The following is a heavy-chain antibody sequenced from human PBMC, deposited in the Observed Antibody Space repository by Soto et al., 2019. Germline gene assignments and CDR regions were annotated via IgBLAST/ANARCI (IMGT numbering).Heavy chain of an antibody. CDR3: ARLRIATNAYKWFDP. Sequence: SETLSLTCSVSGAALNSGNYYWSWIRQVPGKGLEWIGHIYVTGAVDYNPSLRDRITISQDTSERQFSLKLRLVAAADTAVYYCARLRIATNAYKWFDPWGQGTLVTVSS. J-gene: IGHJ5*02. V-gene: IGHV4-31*03. CDR2: IYVTGAV. CDR1: GAALNSGNYY. D-gene: IGHD2-21*01.